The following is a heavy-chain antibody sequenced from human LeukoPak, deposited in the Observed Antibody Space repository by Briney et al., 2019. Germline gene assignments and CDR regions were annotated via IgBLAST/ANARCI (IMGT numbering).Heavy chain of an antibody. CDR3: ARGYSSGWVSLDY. CDR2: ISNSGSSI. V-gene: IGHV3-11*04. J-gene: IGHJ4*02. D-gene: IGHD6-19*01. CDR1: GFTFSDSY. Sequence: PGGSLRLSCAASGFTFSDSYMTWIRQAPGKGLEWVSYISNSGSSIYYADSVKGRFTTSRDNAKSSLYLQMNSLRAEDTAVYYCARGYSSGWVSLDYWGQGTLVTVSS.